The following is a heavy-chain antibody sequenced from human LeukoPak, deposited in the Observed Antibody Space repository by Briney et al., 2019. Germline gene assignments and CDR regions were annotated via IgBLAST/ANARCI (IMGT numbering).Heavy chain of an antibody. J-gene: IGHJ4*02. CDR1: GFTFSSYA. D-gene: IGHD7-27*01. Sequence: GGSLRLSCSASGFTFSSYAMHWVRQAPGKGLEYASSITSNGDTTYYTDSVKGRFTISRDNSKNTLYLQMSSLRAEDTAVYYCLKDRLGTGGYWGQGTLVSVSS. CDR3: LKDRLGTGGY. CDR2: ITSNGDTT. V-gene: IGHV3-64D*06.